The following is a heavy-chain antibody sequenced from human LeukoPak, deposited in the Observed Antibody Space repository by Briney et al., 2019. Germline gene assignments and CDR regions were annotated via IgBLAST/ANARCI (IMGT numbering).Heavy chain of an antibody. D-gene: IGHD3-10*01. V-gene: IGHV4-4*07. CDR1: GGSISSHY. J-gene: IGHJ5*02. CDR2: IYTSRST. Sequence: SETLSLTCSVSGGSISSHYWSWIRQPAGKGREWIGHIYTSRSTNYNPSLKSRVTMSVDTSKKQFSLKLTSVTAADTAVYYCVRGRVYGSGNNWFDPWGQGTLVTVSS. CDR3: VRGRVYGSGNNWFDP.